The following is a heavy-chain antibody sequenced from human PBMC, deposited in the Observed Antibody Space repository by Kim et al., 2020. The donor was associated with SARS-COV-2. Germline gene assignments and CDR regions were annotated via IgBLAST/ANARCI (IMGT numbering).Heavy chain of an antibody. J-gene: IGHJ4*02. CDR3: AREEDDFGANSGYFDY. D-gene: IGHD4-17*01. Sequence: ESVKGSFTISRDYSKNTLYLQMNRLRVEDTAVYYCAREEDDFGANSGYFDYWGQGILVTVSS. V-gene: IGHV3-66*01.